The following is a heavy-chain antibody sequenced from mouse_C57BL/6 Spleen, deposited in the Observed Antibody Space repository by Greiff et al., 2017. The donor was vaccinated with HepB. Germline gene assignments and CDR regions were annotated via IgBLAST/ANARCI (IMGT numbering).Heavy chain of an antibody. Sequence: QVQLQQPGAELVRPGSSVKLSCKASGYTFTSYWMHWVKQRPIQGLEWIGNIDPSDSETHYTQKFKDKATLTVDKSSSTAYMQLSSLTSEDSAVYYCAREALRDYAMDYWGQGTSVTVSS. CDR1: GYTFTSYW. CDR2: IDPSDSET. CDR3: AREALRDYAMDY. J-gene: IGHJ4*01. V-gene: IGHV1-52*01.